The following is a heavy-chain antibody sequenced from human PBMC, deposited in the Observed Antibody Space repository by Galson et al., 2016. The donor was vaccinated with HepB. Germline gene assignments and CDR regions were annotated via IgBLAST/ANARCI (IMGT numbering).Heavy chain of an antibody. D-gene: IGHD6-13*01. J-gene: IGHJ4*02. V-gene: IGHV4-34*01. CDR3: ARQTITAAGDY. CDR1: GGSFSTYY. Sequence: SETLSLTCAVYGGSFSTYYWSWIRHPPGKGLEWNGEINRSGRKYIHPPLKSRVTMSVDTSKNYFSLKLTSWTAADTAVYYCARQTITAAGDYWGQGTLVTVSS. CDR2: INRSGRK.